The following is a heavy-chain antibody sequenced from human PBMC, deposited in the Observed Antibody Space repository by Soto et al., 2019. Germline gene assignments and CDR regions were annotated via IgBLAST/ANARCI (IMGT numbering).Heavy chain of an antibody. CDR1: GFTFSNYG. CDR2: IWYDGSNK. V-gene: IGHV3-33*01. CDR3: ATQPKHQGYYYDSSQTYYFDY. Sequence: GGSLRLSCAASGFTFSNYGMHWVRQAPGKGLEWVAVIWYDGSNKYYADSVKGRFTISRDNSKNTLYLQMNSLRAEDTAVYYCATQPKHQGYYYDSSQTYYFDYWGQGTLVTVSS. J-gene: IGHJ4*02. D-gene: IGHD3-22*01.